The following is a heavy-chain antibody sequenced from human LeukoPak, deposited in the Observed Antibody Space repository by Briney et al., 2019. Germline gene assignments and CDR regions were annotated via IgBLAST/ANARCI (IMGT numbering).Heavy chain of an antibody. CDR2: INTNTGNP. Sequence: ASVKVSCKASGYTFTSYAMNWVRQDPGQGLEWMGWINTNTGNPTYAQGFTGRFVFSLDTSVSTAYLQISSLKAEDTAVYYCARARAHYYYYGMDVWGQGTTVTVSS. CDR1: GYTFTSYA. CDR3: ARARAHYYYYGMDV. J-gene: IGHJ6*02. V-gene: IGHV7-4-1*02.